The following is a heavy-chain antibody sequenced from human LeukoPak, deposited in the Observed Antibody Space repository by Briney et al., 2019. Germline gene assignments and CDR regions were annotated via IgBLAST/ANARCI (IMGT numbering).Heavy chain of an antibody. J-gene: IGHJ4*02. D-gene: IGHD6-13*01. CDR3: ARGYISSSWHPYFDY. V-gene: IGHV4-4*02. CDR1: GGSISSSNW. CDR2: IYHSGST. Sequence: SGTLSLTCAVSGGSISSSNWWSWVRQPPGKGLEWIGEIYHSGSTNYNPSLKSRVTISVDKSKNQFSLKLSSVTAADTAVHYCARGYISSSWHPYFDYWGQGTLVTVSS.